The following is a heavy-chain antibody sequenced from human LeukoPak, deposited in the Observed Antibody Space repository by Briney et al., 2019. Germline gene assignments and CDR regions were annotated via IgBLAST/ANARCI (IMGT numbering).Heavy chain of an antibody. V-gene: IGHV3-23*01. Sequence: GGSLRLSCAASGLTFNNYAMRWVRQAPGKGLEWVSAISGSGDITHYVDSVKGRFAISRDNSKNTVYLQMNSLRAEDAAVYYCARRSSSNWHDYWGQGTLVTVSS. CDR3: ARRSSSNWHDY. D-gene: IGHD6-13*01. J-gene: IGHJ4*02. CDR1: GLTFNNYA. CDR2: ISGSGDIT.